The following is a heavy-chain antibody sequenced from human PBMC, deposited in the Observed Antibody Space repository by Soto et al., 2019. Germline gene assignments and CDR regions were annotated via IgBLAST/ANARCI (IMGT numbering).Heavy chain of an antibody. V-gene: IGHV4-30-4*01. Sequence: QVQLQESGPGLVKPSQTLSLTCTVSGGSISSGDYYWRWIRQPPGTGLKWIGDIHYSGSTYYTPSRASRITVSVSTTTSQFALKLSSMTLADTAVYDCAREEDLVLSQHCGRGAPVPVSS. D-gene: IGHD3-16*02. CDR1: GGSISSGDYY. CDR3: AREEDLVLSQH. J-gene: IGHJ1*01. CDR2: IHYSGST.